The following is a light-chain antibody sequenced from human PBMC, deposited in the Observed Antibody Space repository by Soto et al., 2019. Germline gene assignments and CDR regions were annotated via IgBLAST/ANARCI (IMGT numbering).Light chain of an antibody. CDR2: LEGSGSY. J-gene: IGLJ3*02. CDR1: SGHSSYI. CDR3: ETWDSNPRV. Sequence: QPVLTQSSSASASLGSSVKLTCTLSSGHSSYIIAWHQQQPGKAPRYLMKLEGSGSYNKGSGVPDRFSGSSSGADRYLTISNLQFEDEADYYCETWDSNPRVLGGGTKLTVL. V-gene: IGLV4-60*02.